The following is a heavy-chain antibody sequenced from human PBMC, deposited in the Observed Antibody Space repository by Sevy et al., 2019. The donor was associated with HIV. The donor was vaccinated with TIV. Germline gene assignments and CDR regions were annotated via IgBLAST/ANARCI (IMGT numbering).Heavy chain of an antibody. J-gene: IGHJ6*02. V-gene: IGHV1-8*01. CDR3: AGGGYRIAVAGTYYYYGMDV. CDR1: GYTFTSYD. D-gene: IGHD6-19*01. Sequence: ASVKVSCKASGYTFTSYDINWVRQATGQGLEWMGWMNPNSGKPGYAQKFQDRVTMTRNTSISTAYMELSSLRSEDTAVYYCAGGGYRIAVAGTYYYYGMDVWGQGTTVTVSS. CDR2: MNPNSGKP.